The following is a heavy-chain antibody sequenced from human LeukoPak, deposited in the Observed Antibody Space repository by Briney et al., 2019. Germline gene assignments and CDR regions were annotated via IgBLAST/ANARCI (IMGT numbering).Heavy chain of an antibody. J-gene: IGHJ4*02. CDR3: ARDRMMGSSWYADY. V-gene: IGHV4-59*01. D-gene: IGHD6-13*01. CDR2: IYSSGST. Sequence: SETLSLTCAVSGGSLSGYYWSWIRQPPGKGLEWIGFIYSSGSTHYNPSLKSRVTISVDTSKNQFSLKLSSVTGADTAVYYCARDRMMGSSWYADYWGQGTLVTVSS. CDR1: GGSLSGYY.